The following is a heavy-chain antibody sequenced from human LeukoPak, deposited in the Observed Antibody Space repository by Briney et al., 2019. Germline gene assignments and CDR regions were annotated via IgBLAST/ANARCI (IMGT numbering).Heavy chain of an antibody. D-gene: IGHD3-10*01. Sequence: SETLSLTCTVSGGSISSYYWSWIRQPPGKGLEWIGCIYYSGSTNYNPSLKSRVTISVDTSKNQFSLKLSSVTAADTAVYYCASSWYYYGSGRANYFDYWGQGTLVTVSS. J-gene: IGHJ4*02. V-gene: IGHV4-59*01. CDR2: IYYSGST. CDR1: GGSISSYY. CDR3: ASSWYYYGSGRANYFDY.